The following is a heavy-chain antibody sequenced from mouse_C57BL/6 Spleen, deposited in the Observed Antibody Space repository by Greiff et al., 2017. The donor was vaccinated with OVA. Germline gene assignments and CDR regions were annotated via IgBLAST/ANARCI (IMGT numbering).Heavy chain of an antibody. CDR1: GYTFTDYT. CDR3: ARSPLLLVAYHMDD. CDR2: IYPRGGST. D-gene: IGHD1-1*01. Sequence: VQLQQSDAELVKPGASVKLSCKASGYTFTDYTIHWMKQRPEQGLEWIGYIYPRGGSTKYNEKFKGKATLTADKSSSTAYMQLNRLTSEDAAVYCDARSPLLLVAYHMDDWGQGTSVTVSS. V-gene: IGHV1-78*01. J-gene: IGHJ4*01.